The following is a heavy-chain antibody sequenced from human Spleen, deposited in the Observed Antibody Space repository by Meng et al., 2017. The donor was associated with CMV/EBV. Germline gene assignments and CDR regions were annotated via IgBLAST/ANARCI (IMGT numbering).Heavy chain of an antibody. V-gene: IGHV3-53*01. D-gene: IGHD3-10*01. CDR3: ARASGDYYYYGMDV. CDR2: IYSGGST. J-gene: IGHJ6*02. CDR1: GFTVSSNY. Sequence: GGSLRLSCAASGFTVSSNYMSWVRQAPGKGLEWVSVIYSGGSTYYADSVKGRFTISRDNSKNTLYLQKNSLRAEDTAVYYCARASGDYYYYGMDVWGQGTTVTVSS.